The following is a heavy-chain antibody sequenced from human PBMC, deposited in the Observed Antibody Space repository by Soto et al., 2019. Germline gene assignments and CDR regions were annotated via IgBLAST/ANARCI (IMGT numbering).Heavy chain of an antibody. CDR3: ARDGGYSSGWYSGNWFDP. D-gene: IGHD6-19*01. CDR2: IIPILGIA. V-gene: IGHV1-69*08. J-gene: IGHJ5*02. Sequence: HVQLVQSGAEVKKPGSSVKVSCKASGGTFSSYTISWVRQAPGQGLEWMGRIIPILGIANYAQKFQGRVTITADKSTSTAYMELSSLRSEDTAVYYCARDGGYSSGWYSGNWFDPWGQGTLVTVSS. CDR1: GGTFSSYT.